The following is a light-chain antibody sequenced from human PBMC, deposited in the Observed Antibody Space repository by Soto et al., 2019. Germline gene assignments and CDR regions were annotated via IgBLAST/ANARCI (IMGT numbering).Light chain of an antibody. CDR3: QQANSLPLT. CDR2: AAA. Sequence: DIQMTQSPSSVSASVGDRVTITCRASQGIGSWLGWYQQKPGKAPKLLIYAAASLQSGVTSRFRATFSGTEFTLTIGSLQPEDLATCLCQQANSLPLTFGPGTKVDLK. V-gene: IGKV1-12*01. CDR1: QGIGSW. J-gene: IGKJ3*01.